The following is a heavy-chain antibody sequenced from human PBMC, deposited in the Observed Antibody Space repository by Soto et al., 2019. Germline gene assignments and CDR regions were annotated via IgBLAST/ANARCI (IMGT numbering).Heavy chain of an antibody. D-gene: IGHD2-8*01. J-gene: IGHJ6*02. Sequence: PSETLSLTCAIYGGSFSGFYWSWIRQPPGKGLEWIGEINDSGTTNYNPSLKSRVTISADTSKTHFSLRLTSVTAADTAVYYCARETSLKVYSHYGMDVWGQGTTVTVSS. CDR2: INDSGTT. V-gene: IGHV4-34*01. CDR1: GGSFSGFY. CDR3: ARETSLKVYSHYGMDV.